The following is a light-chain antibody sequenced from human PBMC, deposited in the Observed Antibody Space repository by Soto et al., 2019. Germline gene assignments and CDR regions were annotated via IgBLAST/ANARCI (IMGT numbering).Light chain of an antibody. CDR1: QSISSW. J-gene: IGKJ1*01. CDR3: KQYNSYWT. CDR2: GAS. Sequence: DIQMHQSPSTLSASVGARFPITGRASQSISSWLAWYQQKPGKAPKLLIYGASSLESGVPSRFSGSGSGTEFTLTISSLQPDDFATYYCKQYNSYWTVGQGTKVDIK. V-gene: IGKV1-5*01.